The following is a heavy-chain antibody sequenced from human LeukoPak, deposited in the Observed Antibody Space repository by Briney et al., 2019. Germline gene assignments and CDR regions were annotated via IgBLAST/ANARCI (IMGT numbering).Heavy chain of an antibody. CDR1: GGSISSGDYY. V-gene: IGHV4-31*03. D-gene: IGHD5-12*01. Sequence: SETLSLTCSVSGGSISSGDYYWSWIRQHPGKGLEWIGYIHYSGSTYYNPSLKSRVSISVSTSKNRFSLQLSSVTAADTAVYYCARVIGYDQLDYWGQGTPVTVSS. CDR2: IHYSGST. J-gene: IGHJ4*02. CDR3: ARVIGYDQLDY.